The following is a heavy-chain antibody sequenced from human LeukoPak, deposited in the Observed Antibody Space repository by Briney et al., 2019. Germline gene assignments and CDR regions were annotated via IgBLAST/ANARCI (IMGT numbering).Heavy chain of an antibody. CDR2: VYYSGST. CDR3: ARDPGDRFDY. D-gene: IGHD4-17*01. V-gene: IGHV4-30-4*01. CDR1: GDSISSGDYY. J-gene: IGHJ4*02. Sequence: SETLSLTCSVSGDSISSGDYYWSWIRQPPGKGLEWIGYVYYSGSTYYNPSLKSRVTISVDTSKNQFSLKLSSVTAADTAVYYCARDPGDRFDYWGQGTLVTVSS.